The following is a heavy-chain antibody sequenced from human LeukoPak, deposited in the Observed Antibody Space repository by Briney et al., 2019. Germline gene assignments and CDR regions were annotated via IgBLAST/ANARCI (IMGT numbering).Heavy chain of an antibody. V-gene: IGHV1-2*02. J-gene: IGHJ5*02. Sequence: GASVKVSCKASGYTFTGYYTHWVRQAPGQGLEWMGWINPNSGGTNYAQKFQGRVTMTRDTSISTAYMELSRLRSDDTALYYCARDPLRRSSSWYGANWFDPWGQGTLVTVSS. D-gene: IGHD6-13*01. CDR3: ARDPLRRSSSWYGANWFDP. CDR2: INPNSGGT. CDR1: GYTFTGYY.